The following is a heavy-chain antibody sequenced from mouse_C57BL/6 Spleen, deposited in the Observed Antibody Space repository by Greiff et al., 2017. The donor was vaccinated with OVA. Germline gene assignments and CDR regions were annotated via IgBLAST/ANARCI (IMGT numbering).Heavy chain of an antibody. Sequence: VQLQESGPELVKPGASVKISCKASGYAFSSSWMNWVKQRPGKGLEWIGRIYPGDGDTNYNGKFKGKATLTADKSSSTAYMQLSSLTSEDSAVYFCASGGGSSYYAMDYWGQGTSVTVSS. J-gene: IGHJ4*01. CDR1: GYAFSSSW. CDR3: ASGGGSSYYAMDY. CDR2: IYPGDGDT. V-gene: IGHV1-82*01. D-gene: IGHD1-1*01.